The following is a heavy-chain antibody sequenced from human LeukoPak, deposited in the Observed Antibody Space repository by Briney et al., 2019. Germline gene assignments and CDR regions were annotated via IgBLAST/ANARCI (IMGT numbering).Heavy chain of an antibody. Sequence: SETLSLTCTVSGGSITSSGFYWGWIRRPPGKGLEWIGSFYYTGNSYYNPSLKSRLTISLDTSRNQFSLKLSSVTAADTAVYYCARNYYDSSGYYIDQFYFDYWGQGTLVTVSS. J-gene: IGHJ4*02. CDR3: ARNYYDSSGYYIDQFYFDY. V-gene: IGHV4-39*07. CDR2: FYYTGNS. CDR1: GGSITSSGFY. D-gene: IGHD3-22*01.